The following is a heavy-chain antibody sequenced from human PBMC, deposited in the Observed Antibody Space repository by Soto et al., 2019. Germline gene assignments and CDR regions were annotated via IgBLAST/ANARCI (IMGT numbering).Heavy chain of an antibody. CDR3: ARAAMGGSSWPFDY. V-gene: IGHV4-4*02. CDR2: IYHSGST. CDR1: GGSISSSKW. Sequence: QVQLQESGPGLVKPSGTLSLTCAVSGGSISSSKWWSWVRQPPGKGLEWIGEIYHSGSTNYNPSLKCRVTISVDKSKNQFSLKLSSVTAADTAVYYCARAAMGGSSWPFDYWGQGTLVTVSS. J-gene: IGHJ4*02. D-gene: IGHD6-13*01.